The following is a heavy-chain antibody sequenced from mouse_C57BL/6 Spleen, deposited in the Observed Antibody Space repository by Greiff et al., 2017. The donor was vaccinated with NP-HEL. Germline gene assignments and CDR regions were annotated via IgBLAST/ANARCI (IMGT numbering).Heavy chain of an antibody. V-gene: IGHV5-9*01. D-gene: IGHD2-3*01. Sequence: DVHLVESGGGLVKPGGSLKLSCAASGFTFSSYTMSWVRQTPEKRLEWVATISGGGGNTYYPDSVKGRFTISRDNAKNTLYLQMSSLRSEDTALYYCARRGGYYEDFFDYWGQGTTLTVSS. CDR2: ISGGGGNT. CDR1: GFTFSSYT. J-gene: IGHJ2*01. CDR3: ARRGGYYEDFFDY.